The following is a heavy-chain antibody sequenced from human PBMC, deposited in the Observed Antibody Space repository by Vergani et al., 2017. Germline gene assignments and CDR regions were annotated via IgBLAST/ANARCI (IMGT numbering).Heavy chain of an antibody. Sequence: EVQLVQSGAEVKKPGESLKISCKGSGYSFTSYWIGWVRQMPGKGLEWMGIIYPGDSDTRYSPSFQGQVTISADKYISTAYLQWSSLKASDTAMYYCARRVTMVRGVSMDYGMDVWGQGTTVTVSS. V-gene: IGHV5-51*01. CDR1: GYSFTSYW. CDR3: ARRVTMVRGVSMDYGMDV. D-gene: IGHD3-10*01. J-gene: IGHJ6*02. CDR2: IYPGDSDT.